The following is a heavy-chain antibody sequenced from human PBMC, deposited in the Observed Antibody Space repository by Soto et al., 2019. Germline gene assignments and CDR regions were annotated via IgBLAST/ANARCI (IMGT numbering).Heavy chain of an antibody. V-gene: IGHV4-61*01. J-gene: IGHJ4*02. Sequence: SETLSLTCSVSGGSVSNKTYYWSWIRQPPGKRLEWIGYVYYSGTTNYNPSLKSRVTMSVDLSKNQFSLRLSSVTTADTALYYCARTTAVPNTLRSRYFFDYWGQGTLVTVSS. CDR2: VYYSGTT. D-gene: IGHD4-17*01. CDR3: ARTTAVPNTLRSRYFFDY. CDR1: GGSVSNKTYY.